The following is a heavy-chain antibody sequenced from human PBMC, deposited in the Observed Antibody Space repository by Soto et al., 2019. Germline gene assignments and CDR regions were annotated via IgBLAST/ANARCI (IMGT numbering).Heavy chain of an antibody. V-gene: IGHV4-34*01. J-gene: IGHJ4*02. D-gene: IGHD2-8*01. CDR2: INPSGST. CDR1: GEPFSDYY. Sequence: ETLSLTCAVYGEPFSDYYWTWVRQPPGKGLEWIGEINPSGSTNYNPSLKSRVTISVDTSKNQFSLTLGSVTAADTAVYHCVGARGHCADDVCFSDAFDYWGQGTQVTVSS. CDR3: VGARGHCADDVCFSDAFDY.